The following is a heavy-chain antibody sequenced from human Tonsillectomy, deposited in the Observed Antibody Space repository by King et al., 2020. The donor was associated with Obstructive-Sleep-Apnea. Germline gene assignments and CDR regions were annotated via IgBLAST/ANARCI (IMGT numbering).Heavy chain of an antibody. V-gene: IGHV4-4*02. CDR1: GGSISSSNW. CDR3: AATPTPVLDVMGN. Sequence: VQLQESGPGLVKPSGTLSLTCGVSGGSISSSNWWTWVRQPPGKGLEWIGEIYHSGSTNYNPSLKSRVTISVDKSKNQFSLRLTSVTAADTAVYYCAATPTPVLDVMGNWGQCRLVTV. CDR2: IYHSGST. J-gene: IGHJ1*01. D-gene: IGHD3-10*01.